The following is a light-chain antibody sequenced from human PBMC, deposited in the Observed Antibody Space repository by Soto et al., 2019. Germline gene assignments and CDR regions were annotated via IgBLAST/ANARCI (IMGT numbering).Light chain of an antibody. CDR2: RND. Sequence: QSVLTQPPSASRTPGQRVTISCSGSSSNIGSYSVYWYHQLPGAAPKVLIYRNDQRPSGVPVRFSGSKSGTSASLVISGLRSEDEADYYCAAWDDSLSGHVVFGGGTKVTVL. V-gene: IGLV1-47*01. CDR3: AAWDDSLSGHVV. J-gene: IGLJ2*01. CDR1: SSNIGSYS.